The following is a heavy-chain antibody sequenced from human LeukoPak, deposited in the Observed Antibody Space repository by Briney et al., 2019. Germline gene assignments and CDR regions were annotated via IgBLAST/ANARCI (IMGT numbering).Heavy chain of an antibody. CDR1: GFIFTSNR. J-gene: IGHJ5*02. CDR3: TRGLGEHGGVSDR. D-gene: IGHD3-16*01. CDR2: IKHDGGEQ. Sequence: PGGSLRLSCAASGFIFTSNRMNWVRQAPGKGLEWVANIKHDGGEQIYVDSVKGRFTISRDNAKDSVYLQMNSLRAEDTAVYYCTRGLGEHGGVSDRWGQGTLVIVS. V-gene: IGHV3-7*01.